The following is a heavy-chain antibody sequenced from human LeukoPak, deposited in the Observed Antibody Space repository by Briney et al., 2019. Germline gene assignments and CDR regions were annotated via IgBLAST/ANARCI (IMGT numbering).Heavy chain of an antibody. D-gene: IGHD2-15*01. Sequence: GGSLRLSCAASGFTFSNYAMHWGRQAPGKGLEWVAVISYDGSNKYYADSLKGRFTISRDNSKNTLYLQVNSLIPEDTAVYYCAKVKDPYEVLYWFDLWGQGTLVTVSS. CDR2: ISYDGSNK. CDR3: AKVKDPYEVLYWFDL. V-gene: IGHV3-30-3*01. CDR1: GFTFSNYA. J-gene: IGHJ5*02.